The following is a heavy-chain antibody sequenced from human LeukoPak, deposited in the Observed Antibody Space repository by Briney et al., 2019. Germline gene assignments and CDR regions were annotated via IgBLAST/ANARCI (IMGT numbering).Heavy chain of an antibody. D-gene: IGHD2-15*01. J-gene: IGHJ3*02. Sequence: GGSLRLSCAASGFTFSSHAMSWVRQAPGKGREWVSAISGSGGSTYYADSVKGRFTISRDNSKNTLYLQMNSLRAEDTAVYYCAKDGPPDIVGYAFDIWGQGTMVTVSS. V-gene: IGHV3-23*01. CDR3: AKDGPPDIVGYAFDI. CDR2: ISGSGGST. CDR1: GFTFSSHA.